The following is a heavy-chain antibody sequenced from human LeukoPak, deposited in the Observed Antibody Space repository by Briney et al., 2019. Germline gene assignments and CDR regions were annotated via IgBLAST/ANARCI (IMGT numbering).Heavy chain of an antibody. CDR2: INSDGSST. CDR1: GFTFSSYW. Sequence: PGGSLRLSCAASGFTFSSYWMHWVRQAPGKGLGGVSRINSDGSSTSYADSVKGRFTISRDNAKNTLYLQMNSLRAEDTAVYYCARAGYCSGGSCYAYYYYMAVWGKGTTVTISS. CDR3: ARAGYCSGGSCYAYYYYMAV. J-gene: IGHJ6*03. V-gene: IGHV3-74*01. D-gene: IGHD2-15*01.